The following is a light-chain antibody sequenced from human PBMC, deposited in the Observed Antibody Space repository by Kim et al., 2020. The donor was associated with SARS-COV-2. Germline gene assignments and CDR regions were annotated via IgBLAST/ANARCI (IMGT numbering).Light chain of an antibody. CDR2: WAS. CDR1: QSVLYMTTNRNH. Sequence: DIVMTQSPDSLAVSLGERATINCKSSQSVLYMTTNRNHLAWYQQKPGQPPKLLIYWASTRQSGVPDRFSGSGSGTDFSLTISSLQAEDVAVYYCHQYYTTPYTFGQGTKLEI. CDR3: HQYYTTPYT. V-gene: IGKV4-1*01. J-gene: IGKJ2*01.